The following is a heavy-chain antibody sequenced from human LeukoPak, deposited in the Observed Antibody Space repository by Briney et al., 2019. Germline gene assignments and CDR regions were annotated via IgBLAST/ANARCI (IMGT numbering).Heavy chain of an antibody. V-gene: IGHV4-34*01. CDR3: ASSPQTYSSSWNNWFDP. CDR1: GVSFSGYY. Sequence: SETLSLTCAVYGVSFSGYYWSWTRHPPGKGLEWIGEIKRSGSTNYNPSVKSRVTISVDRSKNQFSLKLSSVTAADTAVYYCASSPQTYSSSWNNWFDPWGQGTLVTVSS. J-gene: IGHJ5*02. D-gene: IGHD6-13*01. CDR2: IKRSGST.